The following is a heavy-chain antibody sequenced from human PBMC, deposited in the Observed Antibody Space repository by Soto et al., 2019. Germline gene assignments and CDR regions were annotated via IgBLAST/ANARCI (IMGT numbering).Heavy chain of an antibody. V-gene: IGHV6-1*01. Sequence: PSQTLSLTCAISGDSVSSNSAAWNWIRQSPSRGLEWLGRTYYRSKWYNDYAVSVKSRITINPDTSKNQFSLQLNSVTPEDTAVYYCARGRVECSSTSCYGGKFDYWGPGTLVTVSS. D-gene: IGHD2-2*01. J-gene: IGHJ4*02. CDR1: GDSVSSNSAA. CDR3: ARGRVECSSTSCYGGKFDY. CDR2: TYYRSKWYN.